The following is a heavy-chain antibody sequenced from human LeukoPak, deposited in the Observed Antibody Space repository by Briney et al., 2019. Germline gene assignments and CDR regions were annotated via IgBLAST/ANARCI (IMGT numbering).Heavy chain of an antibody. V-gene: IGHV3-23*01. CDR1: GFTFSSPA. J-gene: IGHJ3*02. CDR3: ARDAPTRGYNYHAFDI. D-gene: IGHD5-24*01. Sequence: GGSLRLSCAASGFTFSSPAMTWVRQAPGKGLEWVSIISISGGTTYYADSVKGRFTISRDNSKNTLFLQMNSLRAEDTAVYYCARDAPTRGYNYHAFDIWGLGTMVTVSS. CDR2: ISISGGTT.